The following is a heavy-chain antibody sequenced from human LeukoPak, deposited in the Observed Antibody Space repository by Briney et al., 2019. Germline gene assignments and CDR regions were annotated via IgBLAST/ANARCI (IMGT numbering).Heavy chain of an antibody. V-gene: IGHV4-34*01. J-gene: IGHJ4*02. CDR3: ARGPPYYYGSGSYRFDY. CDR2: INHSGST. D-gene: IGHD3-10*01. CDR1: GGSFSGYY. Sequence: KPSETLSLTCAVYGGSFSGYYWSWIRQPPGKGLEWIGEINHSGSTNYNPSLKSRVTISVDTSKNQFSLKLSSVTAAGTAVYYCARGPPYYYGSGSYRFDYWGQGTLVTVSS.